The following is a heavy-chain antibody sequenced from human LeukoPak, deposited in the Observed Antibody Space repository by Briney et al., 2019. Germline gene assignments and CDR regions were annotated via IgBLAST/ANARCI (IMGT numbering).Heavy chain of an antibody. CDR3: ARETGSAVGSTDFDY. D-gene: IGHD4-17*01. CDR1: GFTFSSYA. Sequence: GRSLRLSCAASGFTFSSYAMSWVRQAPGKGLEWVSAISGSGGSTYYADSVKGRFTISRDNSKNTLYLQMNSLRTEDTAVYYCARETGSAVGSTDFDYWGQGTLVTVSS. CDR2: ISGSGGST. J-gene: IGHJ4*02. V-gene: IGHV3-23*01.